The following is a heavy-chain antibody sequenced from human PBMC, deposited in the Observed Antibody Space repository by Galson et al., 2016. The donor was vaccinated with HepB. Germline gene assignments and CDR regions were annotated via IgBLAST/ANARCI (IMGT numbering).Heavy chain of an antibody. V-gene: IGHV4-31*03. CDR2: IYYSGSP. J-gene: IGHJ6*03. Sequence: LSLTCTVSGGSISSGGYYWTWIRQHPGKGLESIGYIYYSGSPHYNPSLKSRATISLDTSKNQISLKLTSVTAADTAVYYCAREVGLTIFGDVTRSSYYVNVWGKGTTVFVSS. CDR1: GGSISSGGYY. D-gene: IGHD3-3*01. CDR3: AREVGLTIFGDVTRSSYYVNV.